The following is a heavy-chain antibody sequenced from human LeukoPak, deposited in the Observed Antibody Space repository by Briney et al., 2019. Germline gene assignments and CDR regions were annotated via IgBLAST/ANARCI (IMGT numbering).Heavy chain of an antibody. Sequence: GRSLRLSCAASGFTFSSYSMNWVRQAPRKGLEWVSSISSSSSYIYYADSVKGRFTISRDNAKNSLYLQMNSLRAEDTAVYYCARDSGYDGGDYWGQGTLVTVSS. J-gene: IGHJ4*02. CDR3: ARDSGYDGGDY. D-gene: IGHD5-12*01. CDR1: GFTFSSYS. CDR2: ISSSSSYI. V-gene: IGHV3-21*01.